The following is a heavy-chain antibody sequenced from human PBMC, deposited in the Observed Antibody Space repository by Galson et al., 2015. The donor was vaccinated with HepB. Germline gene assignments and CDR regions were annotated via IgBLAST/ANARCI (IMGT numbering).Heavy chain of an antibody. J-gene: IGHJ4*02. CDR3: TRSIPGDSWSGYFHDF. CDR1: GFTFGDYA. V-gene: IGHV3-49*04. D-gene: IGHD3-3*01. Sequence: SLRLSCATSGFTFGDYAVTWVRQAPGKGLEWVGFIRSKSYSGTIEYAASVKGRFTISRDDSNSIAYLQMYSLKIEDTAVYYCTRSIPGDSWSGYFHDFWGPGTLVTVS. CDR2: IRSKSYSGTI.